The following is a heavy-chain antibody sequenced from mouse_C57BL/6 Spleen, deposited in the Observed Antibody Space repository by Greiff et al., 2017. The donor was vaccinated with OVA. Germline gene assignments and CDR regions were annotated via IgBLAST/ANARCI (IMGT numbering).Heavy chain of an antibody. V-gene: IGHV1-69*01. CDR2: IDPSDSYT. D-gene: IGHD1-1*01. CDR3: ARNYGSSGGYYAMDY. Sequence: VQLQQPGAELVMPGASVKLSCKASGYTFTSYWMHWMKQRPGQGLEWIGEIDPSDSYTNYNQKFKGKSTLTVDKSSSTAYMQLSSLTSEDSAVYYCARNYGSSGGYYAMDYWGQGTSVTVSS. CDR1: GYTFTSYW. J-gene: IGHJ4*01.